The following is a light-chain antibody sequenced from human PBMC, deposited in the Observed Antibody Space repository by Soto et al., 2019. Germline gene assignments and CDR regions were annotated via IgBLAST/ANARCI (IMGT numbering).Light chain of an antibody. CDR3: CSFARGSTLV. CDR2: EGS. V-gene: IGLV2-23*01. CDR1: SSDVGGYNY. J-gene: IGLJ3*02. Sequence: QSALTQPASVSGSPGQSITISCTGTSSDVGGYNYVSWYQQHPGKAPKLMIYEGSKRPSGVSNRFFGSKSGNTASLTISGLQAEDEADYYCCSFARGSTLVFGGGTKVTVL.